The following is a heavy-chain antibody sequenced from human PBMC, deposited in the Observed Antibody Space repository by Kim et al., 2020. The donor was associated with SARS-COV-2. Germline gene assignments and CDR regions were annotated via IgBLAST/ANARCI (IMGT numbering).Heavy chain of an antibody. Sequence: GGSLRLSCAASGFTFSSYSMNWVRQAPGKGLEWVSSISSSSSYIYYADSVKGRFTISRDNAKNSLYLQMNSLRAEDTAVYYCARDSEYYYDSSGYLYFDYWGQGTLVTVSS. V-gene: IGHV3-21*01. J-gene: IGHJ4*02. CDR1: GFTFSSYS. CDR3: ARDSEYYYDSSGYLYFDY. CDR2: ISSSSSYI. D-gene: IGHD3-22*01.